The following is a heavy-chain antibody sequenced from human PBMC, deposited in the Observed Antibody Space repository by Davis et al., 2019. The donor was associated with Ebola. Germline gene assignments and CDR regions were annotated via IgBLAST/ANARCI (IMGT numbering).Heavy chain of an antibody. CDR1: GGSVSSGSYY. J-gene: IGHJ4*02. CDR2: IYYTGST. V-gene: IGHV4-61*01. CDR3: ARLDTSLDY. Sequence: PSETLSLTCTVSGGSVSSGSYYRSWIRQPPGKGLEWIGYIYYTGSTNYNPSLKSRVTISADTSKNQFSLKLRSVTAADTAVYYCARLDTSLDYWGQGTLVTVSS.